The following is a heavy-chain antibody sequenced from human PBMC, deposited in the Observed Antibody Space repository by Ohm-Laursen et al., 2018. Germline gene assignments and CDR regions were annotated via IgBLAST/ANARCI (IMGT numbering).Heavy chain of an antibody. V-gene: IGHV3-30*18. Sequence: SLRLSCSASGFTFSSYGMHWVRQAPGKGLEWVAVISYDGSNKYYADSVKGRFTISRDNSKNTLYLQMNSLRAEDTAVYYCAKGDSGGNYFDYWGQGTLVTASS. CDR3: AKGDSGGNYFDY. J-gene: IGHJ4*02. CDR1: GFTFSSYG. D-gene: IGHD4-23*01. CDR2: ISYDGSNK.